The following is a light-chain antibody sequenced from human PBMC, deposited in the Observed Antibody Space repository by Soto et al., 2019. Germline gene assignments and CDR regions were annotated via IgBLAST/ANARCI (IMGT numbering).Light chain of an antibody. Sequence: QSALPQPASVSGSPGQSITISCTGTSSDVGNYNLVSWYQQYPDKAPKLIISEGTKRPSGVSDRLSGSKSGNTASLTISGFQAEDEADYYCCSYAGSNTYVFGGGTKLTVL. CDR1: SSDVGNYNL. J-gene: IGLJ3*02. CDR3: CSYAGSNTYV. CDR2: EGT. V-gene: IGLV2-23*01.